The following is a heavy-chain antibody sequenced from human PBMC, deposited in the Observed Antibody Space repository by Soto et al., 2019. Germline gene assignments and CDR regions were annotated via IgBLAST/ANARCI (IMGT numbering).Heavy chain of an antibody. CDR2: IYDSGRT. D-gene: IGHD7-27*01. J-gene: IGHJ4*02. V-gene: IGHV4-31*03. CDR3: ARLTTIITGAFDD. CDR1: GASIGSGSYY. Sequence: QVQLQESGPGLVQPSQTLSLTCTVSGASIGSGSYYWSWIRQYRGEGLVWIGHIYDSGRTYYNPSLESRVSISIDTSKNDFSLTLTSVTAADTAVYYWARLTTIITGAFDDWGLGTVVTVSS.